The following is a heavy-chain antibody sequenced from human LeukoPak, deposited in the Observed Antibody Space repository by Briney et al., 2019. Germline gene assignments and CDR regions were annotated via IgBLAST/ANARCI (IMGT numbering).Heavy chain of an antibody. CDR1: GFTFSSYG. V-gene: IGHV3-30*18. J-gene: IGHJ4*02. D-gene: IGHD5-18*01. CDR2: ISYDGSNK. Sequence: GGSLRLSCAASGFTFSSYGMHWVRQAPGKGLEWVAVISYDGSNKYYADSVKGRFTISRDNSKNTLYLQMNSLRAEDTAIYYYAKARGYSYANEFHLEYWGQGTLVTVSS. CDR3: AKARGYSYANEFHLEY.